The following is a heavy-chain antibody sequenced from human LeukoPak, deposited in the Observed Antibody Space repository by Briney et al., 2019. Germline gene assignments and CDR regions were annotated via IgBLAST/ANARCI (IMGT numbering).Heavy chain of an antibody. CDR3: ARDRYNWNYGLFDY. CDR2: ISYDGSNK. CDR1: GFTFSSYA. D-gene: IGHD1-7*01. V-gene: IGHV3-30-3*01. J-gene: IGHJ4*02. Sequence: GGSLRLSCAASGFTFSSYAMHWVRQAPGKGLEWVAVISYDGSNKYYADSVKGRFTISRDNSKNTLYLQMNSLRAEDTAVYYCARDRYNWNYGLFDYWGQGILVTVSS.